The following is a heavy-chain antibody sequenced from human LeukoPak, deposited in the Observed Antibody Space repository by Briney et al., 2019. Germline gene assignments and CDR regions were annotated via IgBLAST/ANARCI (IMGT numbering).Heavy chain of an antibody. Sequence: GGSLRLSCAASGFTFSYYTMHWVRQAPGKGLEWVAVISYDGSNEYYADSVKGRFTISRDNSKNTLYLQMNSLRAEDTAVYYCANGYYYGSGSYYKEAFDIWGQGTMVTVSS. J-gene: IGHJ3*02. D-gene: IGHD3-10*01. V-gene: IGHV3-30-3*01. CDR2: ISYDGSNE. CDR3: ANGYYYGSGSYYKEAFDI. CDR1: GFTFSYYT.